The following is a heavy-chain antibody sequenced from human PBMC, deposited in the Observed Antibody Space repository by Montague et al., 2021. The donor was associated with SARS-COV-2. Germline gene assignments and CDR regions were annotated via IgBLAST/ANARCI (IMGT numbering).Heavy chain of an antibody. CDR3: ARENNWNLNGWFDP. J-gene: IGHJ5*02. CDR2: TYYSGST. Sequence: SETLSLTCTVSGGSISSYYWSWIRQPPGKGLEWIGYTYYSGSTNYNPSLKSRVTISVDTSKNQFSLKLSSVTAADTAVYYCARENNWNLNGWFDPWGQGTLVTVSS. V-gene: IGHV4-59*01. D-gene: IGHD1-20*01. CDR1: GGSISSYY.